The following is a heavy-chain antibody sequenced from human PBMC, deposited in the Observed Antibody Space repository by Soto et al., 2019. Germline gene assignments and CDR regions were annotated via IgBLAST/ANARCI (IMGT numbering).Heavy chain of an antibody. Sequence: SVKVSCKASGGTFSSYAISWVRQAPGQGLEWMGGIIPIFGTANYAQKFQGRVTITADESTSTAYMELSSLRSEDTAVYYCAKGTPSCVYYFXYWGQGTLVXVSS. CDR1: GGTFSSYA. J-gene: IGHJ4*02. V-gene: IGHV1-69*13. CDR3: AKGTPSCVYYFXY. CDR2: IIPIFGTA. D-gene: IGHD1-7*01.